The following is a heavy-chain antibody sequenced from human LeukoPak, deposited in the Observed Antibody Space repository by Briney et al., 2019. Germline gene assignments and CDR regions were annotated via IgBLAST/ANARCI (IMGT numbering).Heavy chain of an antibody. CDR3: VRDPSAGSES. Sequence: GGSLRLSCAASGFTFSSYWMSWVRQAPGKGLEWVSSISSSSSYIFYADSVKGRFTISRDNAKNSLYLQMNSLRVEDTAVYYCVRDPSAGSESWGQGTLVTVSS. D-gene: IGHD6-25*01. CDR2: ISSSSSYI. V-gene: IGHV3-21*06. J-gene: IGHJ4*02. CDR1: GFTFSSYW.